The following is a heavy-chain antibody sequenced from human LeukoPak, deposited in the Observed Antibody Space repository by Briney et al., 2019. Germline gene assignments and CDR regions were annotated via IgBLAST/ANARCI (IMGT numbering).Heavy chain of an antibody. CDR3: ARDRGYSSSWWPVFDY. J-gene: IGHJ4*02. D-gene: IGHD6-13*01. Sequence: ASVKVSCKASGYTFTSCAMHWVRQAPGQRLEWMGWINAGNGNTKYSQKFQGRVTITRDTSASTAYMELSSLRSEDTAVYYCARDRGYSSSWWPVFDYWGQGTLVTVSS. V-gene: IGHV1-3*01. CDR2: INAGNGNT. CDR1: GYTFTSCA.